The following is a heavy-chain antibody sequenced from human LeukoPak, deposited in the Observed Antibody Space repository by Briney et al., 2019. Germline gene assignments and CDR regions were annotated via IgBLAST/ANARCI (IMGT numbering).Heavy chain of an antibody. CDR2: ISNNGGYT. CDR3: AKQLGYCSDGSCYFPY. D-gene: IGHD2-15*01. J-gene: IGHJ4*02. CDR1: GFTFTNAW. Sequence: GGSLRLSCKASGFTFTNAWMSWVRQAPGKGLEWVSAISNNGGYTYYADSVQGRFTISRDNSKSTLCLQMNSLRAEDTAVYYCAKQLGYCSDGSCYFPYWGQGTLVTVSS. V-gene: IGHV3-23*01.